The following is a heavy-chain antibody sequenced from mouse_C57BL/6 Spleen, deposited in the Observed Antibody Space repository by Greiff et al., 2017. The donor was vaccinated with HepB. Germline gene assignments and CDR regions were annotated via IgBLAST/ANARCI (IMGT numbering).Heavy chain of an antibody. CDR2: IWTGGGT. D-gene: IGHD1-1*01. CDR1: GFSLTSYA. J-gene: IGHJ1*03. V-gene: IGHV2-9-1*01. CDR3: ARINYYGSSYGYFDV. Sequence: VMLVESGPGLVAPSQSLSITCTVSGFSLTSYAISWVRQPPGKGLEWLGVIWTGGGTNYNSALKSRLSISKDNSKSQVFLKMNSLQTDDTARYYCARINYYGSSYGYFDVWGTGTTVTVSS.